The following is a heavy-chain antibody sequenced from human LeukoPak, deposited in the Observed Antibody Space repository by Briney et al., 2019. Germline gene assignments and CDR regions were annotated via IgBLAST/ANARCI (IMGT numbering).Heavy chain of an antibody. V-gene: IGHV3-66*01. CDR3: AKEFLGTGYYYYGMDV. Sequence: GGSLRLSCAASGFTVSSNYMSWVRQAPGKGLEWVSVIYSGGSTYYADSVKGRFTISRDNSKNTLYLQMNSLRADDTAVYYCAKEFLGTGYYYYGMDVWGQGTTVTVSS. J-gene: IGHJ6*02. CDR1: GFTVSSNY. D-gene: IGHD2/OR15-2a*01. CDR2: IYSGGST.